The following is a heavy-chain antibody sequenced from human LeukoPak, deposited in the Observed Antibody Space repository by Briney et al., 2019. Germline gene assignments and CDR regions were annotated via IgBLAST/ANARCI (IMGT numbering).Heavy chain of an antibody. V-gene: IGHV3-21*01. CDR2: ISSSSSYI. D-gene: IGHD6-19*01. CDR1: GFTFSSFS. CDR3: ARDLWAQWPES. Sequence: GGSLRLSCAASGFTFSSFSMSWVRQAPGKGLEWVSSISSSSSYIYYADSVKGRFTISRDNAKNSLYLQMNSLRAEDTAVYYCARDLWAQWPESWGQGTLVTVSS. J-gene: IGHJ5*02.